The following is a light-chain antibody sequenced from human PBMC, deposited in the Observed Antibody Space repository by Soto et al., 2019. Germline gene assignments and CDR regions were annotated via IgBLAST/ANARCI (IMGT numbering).Light chain of an antibody. CDR2: DNT. V-gene: IGLV1-40*01. Sequence: QSVLTQPPSVSGAPGERVTISCPGSSSDIGAGYRVRWYQQVPGTAPKLLIYDNTNRPSGVSVRFSGSKSGTSASLAISGLQAEDEADYYCQSFDKYLSAVVFGGGTKLTVL. J-gene: IGLJ2*01. CDR1: SSDIGAGYR. CDR3: QSFDKYLSAVV.